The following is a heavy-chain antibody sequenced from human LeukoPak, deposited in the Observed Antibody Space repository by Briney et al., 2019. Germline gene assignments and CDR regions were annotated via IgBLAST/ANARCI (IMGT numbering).Heavy chain of an antibody. CDR3: ARGGIVVVPAAISATSHYYFDY. CDR1: GGSFSGNY. CDR2: INHSGST. D-gene: IGHD2-2*01. J-gene: IGHJ4*02. V-gene: IGHV4-34*01. Sequence: SETLSLTCAVYGGSFSGNYWNWIRQSPGKGLEWIGEINHSGSTNYNPSLKSRVTISVDTSKNQFSLKLSSVTAADTAVYYCARGGIVVVPAAISATSHYYFDYWGQGTLVTVSS.